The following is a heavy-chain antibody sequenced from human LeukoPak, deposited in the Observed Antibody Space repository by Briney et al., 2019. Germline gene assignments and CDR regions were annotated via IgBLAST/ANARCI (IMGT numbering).Heavy chain of an antibody. CDR2: MSYSGST. D-gene: IGHD3-9*01. CDR3: ARGVRYFDWLFEVFVVGAFDI. CDR1: GGSISSSIYY. V-gene: IGHV4-39*01. J-gene: IGHJ3*02. Sequence: SETLSLTCTVSGGSISSSIYYWGWIRQPPGKGLEWIGSMSYSGSTYYNPSLKSRVTISVDTSKNQFSLKLSSVTAADTAVYYCARGVRYFDWLFEVFVVGAFDIWGQGTMVTVSS.